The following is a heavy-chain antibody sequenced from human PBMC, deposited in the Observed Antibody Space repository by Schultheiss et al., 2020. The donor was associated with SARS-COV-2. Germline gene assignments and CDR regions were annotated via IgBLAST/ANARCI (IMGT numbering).Heavy chain of an antibody. V-gene: IGHV3-33*08. CDR3: ARGDLDL. CDR2: IWYDGSNK. CDR1: GFTFSSYG. D-gene: IGHD3/OR15-3a*01. J-gene: IGHJ4*02. Sequence: GGSLRLSCAASGFTFSSYGMHWVRQAPGKGLEWVAVIWYDGSNKYYADSVKGRFTISRDKAKNSLYLQVNSLRDDDTAAYYCARGDLDLGGQGTLVTVS.